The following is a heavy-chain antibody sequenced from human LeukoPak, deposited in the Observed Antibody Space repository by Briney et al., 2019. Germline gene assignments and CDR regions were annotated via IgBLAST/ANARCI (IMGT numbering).Heavy chain of an antibody. J-gene: IGHJ6*03. CDR3: ARDLGRRCSGGRCYYYYNYMDV. Sequence: ASVKVSCKASGGTFSSYAISWVRQAPGQGLEWMGGIIPIFGTANYAQKFQGRVTITADKSTSTAYMELSSLRSEDTAVYYCARDLGRRCSGGRCYYYYNYMDVWGKGTTVTISS. V-gene: IGHV1-69*06. D-gene: IGHD2-15*01. CDR1: GGTFSSYA. CDR2: IIPIFGTA.